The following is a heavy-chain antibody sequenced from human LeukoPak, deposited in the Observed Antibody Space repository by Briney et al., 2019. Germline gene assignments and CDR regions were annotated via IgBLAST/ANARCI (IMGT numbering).Heavy chain of an antibody. CDR1: GLPLQNYG. CDR2: LRTVETNP. Sequence: PGGPLRLSCTASGLPLQNYGIHWIRQAPARGLAGVALLRTVETNPHYAAFVKDRGPISRDHSKNTIHLQMDRLRSDATAVYYCAKSTAVAGPPWGKGTLVIVSS. V-gene: IGHV3-30*02. J-gene: IGHJ5*02. D-gene: IGHD6-13*01. CDR3: AKSTAVAGPP.